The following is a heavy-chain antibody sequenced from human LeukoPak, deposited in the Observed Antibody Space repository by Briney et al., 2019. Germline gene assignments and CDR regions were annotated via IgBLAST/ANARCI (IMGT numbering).Heavy chain of an antibody. D-gene: IGHD2-21*01. V-gene: IGHV3-30-3*01. CDR3: ARDPGVVEDMDV. CDR1: GFTFSSYA. CDR2: ISYDGSNK. Sequence: GGSLRLSCAASGFTFSSYAMHWVRQAPGKGLGWVAVISYDGSNKYYADSVKGRFTISRDNSKNTLYLQMNSLRAEDTAVYYCARDPGVVEDMDVWGKGTTVTVSS. J-gene: IGHJ6*03.